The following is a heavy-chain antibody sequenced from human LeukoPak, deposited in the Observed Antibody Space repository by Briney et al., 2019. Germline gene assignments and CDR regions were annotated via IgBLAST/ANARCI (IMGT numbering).Heavy chain of an antibody. CDR1: GFTVTTNY. J-gene: IGHJ4*02. CDR3: ARRLEYSGSKGVFDY. Sequence: PGGSLRLSCSASGFTVTTNYMTWVRQAPGKGLEWVSIIYSGGYTDYADSVKGRFTISRDNSKNTLDLQMNSLRAEETAVYYCARRLEYSGSKGVFDYWGQGTLVTVSS. V-gene: IGHV3-66*01. CDR2: IYSGGYT. D-gene: IGHD1-26*01.